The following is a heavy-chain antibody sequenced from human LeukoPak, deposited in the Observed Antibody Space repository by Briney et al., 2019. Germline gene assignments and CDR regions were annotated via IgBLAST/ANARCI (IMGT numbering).Heavy chain of an antibody. Sequence: PGGSLRLSCAASGLTVSRSYRTWVRQAPGKGLEWVSVIYGGGSTYYADSVKGRFTISRDSSKNTLILQMNSLRVDDTAVYYCARPGGTSPNDYWYFDLWDRGALVTVSS. V-gene: IGHV3-66*04. CDR2: IYGGGST. CDR1: GLTVSRSY. D-gene: IGHD4-23*01. J-gene: IGHJ2*01. CDR3: ARPGGTSPNDYWYFDL.